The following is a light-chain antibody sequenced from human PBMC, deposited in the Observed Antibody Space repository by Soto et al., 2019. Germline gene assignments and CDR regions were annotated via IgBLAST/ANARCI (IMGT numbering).Light chain of an antibody. CDR2: AAS. Sequence: DTQLTQSPSFLSASVGDRVTITCRASQDVSRSLGWYQQKPGKAPKLLISAASTLHSGVPSRFSGSGSGTDFTHTISSLQPEDFATYYCQQLWTYPLTFGGGTKVEI. J-gene: IGKJ4*01. CDR1: QDVSRS. V-gene: IGKV1-9*01. CDR3: QQLWTYPLT.